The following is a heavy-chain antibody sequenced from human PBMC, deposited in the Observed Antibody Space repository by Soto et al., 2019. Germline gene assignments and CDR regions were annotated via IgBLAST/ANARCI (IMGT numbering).Heavy chain of an antibody. Sequence: QVQLVQSGAEVKKPGASVKVSCKASGYTFTSYDINWVRQATGQGLEWMGWMNPNSGNTGYAQKLQGRVTMTRNTSLSTAYMELSSLRSEDTAVYYCAWASSIAARPGFDPLGQGTLVTVSS. CDR2: MNPNSGNT. D-gene: IGHD6-6*01. J-gene: IGHJ5*02. V-gene: IGHV1-8*01. CDR3: AWASSIAARPGFDP. CDR1: GYTFTSYD.